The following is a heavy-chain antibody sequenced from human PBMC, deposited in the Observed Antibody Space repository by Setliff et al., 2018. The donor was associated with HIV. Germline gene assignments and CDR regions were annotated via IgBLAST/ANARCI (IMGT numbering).Heavy chain of an antibody. V-gene: IGHV1-2*02. CDR3: ARQLSNSFDY. CDR1: GYNFSSNG. D-gene: IGHD1-1*01. J-gene: IGHJ4*02. Sequence: ASVKVSCKASGYNFSSNGISWVRQAPGRGLEWMGWISPHSGGTRTTRTFRGRVTMTRDTSINTAYMELSGVRSDDTAVYFCARQLSNSFDYWGQGTLVTVSS. CDR2: ISPHSGGT.